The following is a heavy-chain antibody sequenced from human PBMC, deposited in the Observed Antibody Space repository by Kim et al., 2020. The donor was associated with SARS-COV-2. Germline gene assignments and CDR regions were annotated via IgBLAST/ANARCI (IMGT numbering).Heavy chain of an antibody. CDR2: ISYDGSNK. CDR1: GFTFSSYA. D-gene: IGHD3-3*01. V-gene: IGHV3-30-3*01. J-gene: IGHJ6*01. CDR3: ARVSLRSGQPSNYYYYYG. Sequence: GGSLRLSCAASGFTFSSYAMHWVRQAPGKGLEWVAVISYDGSNKYYADSVKGRFTISRDNSKNTLYLQMNSLRAEDTAVYYCARVSLRSGQPSNYYYYYG.